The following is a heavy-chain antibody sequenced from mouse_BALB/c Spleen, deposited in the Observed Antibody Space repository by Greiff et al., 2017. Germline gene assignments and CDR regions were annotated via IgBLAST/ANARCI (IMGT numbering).Heavy chain of an antibody. J-gene: IGHJ3*01. D-gene: IGHD2-1*01. CDR1: GYTFTDYE. CDR3: TRGGIYGNPAWFAY. Sequence: QVQLQQSGAELVRPGASVTLSCKASGYTFTDYEMHWVKQTPVHGLEWIGAIDPETGGTAYNQKFKGKATLTADKSSSTAYMELRSLTSEDSAVYYCTRGGIYGNPAWFAYWGQGTLVTVSA. V-gene: IGHV1-15*01. CDR2: IDPETGGT.